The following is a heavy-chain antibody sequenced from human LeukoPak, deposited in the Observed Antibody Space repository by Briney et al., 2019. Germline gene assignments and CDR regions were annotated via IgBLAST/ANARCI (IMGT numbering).Heavy chain of an antibody. CDR3: ARGVELPYYYYYYMDV. V-gene: IGHV4-34*01. D-gene: IGHD1-7*01. CDR1: GGSFSGYY. CDR2: IYHSGST. Sequence: PSKTLSLTCAVYGGSFSGYYWSWIRQPPGKGLEWIGSIYHSGSTYYNPSLKSRVTISVDTSKNQFSLKLSSVTAADTAVYYCARGVELPYYYYYYMDVWGKGTTVTVSS. J-gene: IGHJ6*03.